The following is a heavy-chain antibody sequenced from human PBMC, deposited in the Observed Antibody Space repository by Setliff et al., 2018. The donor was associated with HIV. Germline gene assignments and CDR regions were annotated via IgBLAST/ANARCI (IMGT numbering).Heavy chain of an antibody. CDR2: VDYSGDT. CDR1: GATIHYHY. D-gene: IGHD1-7*01. J-gene: IGHJ3*01. V-gene: IGHV4-59*11. Sequence: SETLSLTCSISGATIHYHYWSWIRQPPGKGLEWIGYVDYSGDTEHNPSLQSRATISRDPSKSQVSLNLNSATAADTAVYYCTRGPGGTVPKPLEAFDVWGRGAVVTVSS. CDR3: TRGPGGTVPKPLEAFDV.